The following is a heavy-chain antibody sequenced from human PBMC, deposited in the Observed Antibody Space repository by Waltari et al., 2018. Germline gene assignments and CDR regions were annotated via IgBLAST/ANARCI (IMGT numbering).Heavy chain of an antibody. CDR1: GFTFSSYA. CDR3: AKDSYGDYLIDY. Sequence: EVQLLESGGGLVQPGGSLRLSCAASGFTFSSYAMSWVRQAPGKGLEWVSAISGSGGSTYYADSVKGRFTISRNNSKNTLYLQMNSLRAEDTAVYYCAKDSYGDYLIDYWGQGTLVTVSS. V-gene: IGHV3-23*01. CDR2: ISGSGGST. J-gene: IGHJ4*02. D-gene: IGHD4-17*01.